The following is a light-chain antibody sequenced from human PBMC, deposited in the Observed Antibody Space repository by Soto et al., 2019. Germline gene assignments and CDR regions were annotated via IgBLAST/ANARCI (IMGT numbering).Light chain of an antibody. CDR2: DTS. CDR3: HQYGISPKT. J-gene: IGKJ1*01. CDR1: QSVRDRY. V-gene: IGKV3-20*01. Sequence: EILLTQSPGTLSLSPGKRATLSCRASQSVRDRYLAWYQQKPGQAPSLLIYDTSTRATGVPDRFSGSGSGTDFALTIGRLEPEDFAVYYCHQYGISPKTFGQGTKVDIK.